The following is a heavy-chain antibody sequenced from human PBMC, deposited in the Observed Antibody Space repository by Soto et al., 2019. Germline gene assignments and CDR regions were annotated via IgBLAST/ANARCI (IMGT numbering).Heavy chain of an antibody. V-gene: IGHV3-53*02. J-gene: IGHJ6*02. CDR1: GFTVSSNY. Sequence: EVQLVETGGGLIQPGGSLRLSCAASGFTVSSNYMRWVRQAPGKGLEWVSVIYSGGSTYYADSVKGRFTISRDNSKNTLYLQMNSLRAEDTAVYYCARGSSGWYLDPYYYGMDVWGQGTTVTVSS. CDR2: IYSGGST. CDR3: ARGSSGWYLDPYYYGMDV. D-gene: IGHD6-19*01.